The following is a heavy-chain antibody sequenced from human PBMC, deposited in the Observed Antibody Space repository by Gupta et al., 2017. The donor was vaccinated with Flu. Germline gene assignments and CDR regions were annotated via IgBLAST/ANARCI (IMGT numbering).Heavy chain of an antibody. CDR3: ARLSSGSYISSFDI. J-gene: IGHJ3*02. V-gene: IGHV1-69*06. D-gene: IGHD1-26*01. CDR1: GGTFSSYA. Sequence: KPGSSVKVSCKASGGTFSSYAISWVRQAPGQGLEWMGGIIPIFGTANYAQKFQGRVTITADKSTSTDYMELSSLRSEDTAVYYCARLSSGSYISSFDIWGQGTMVTVSS. CDR2: IIPIFGTA.